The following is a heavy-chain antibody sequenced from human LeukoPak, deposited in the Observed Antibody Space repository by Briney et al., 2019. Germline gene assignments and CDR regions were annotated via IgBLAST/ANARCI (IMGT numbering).Heavy chain of an antibody. J-gene: IGHJ6*03. V-gene: IGHV3-53*01. CDR1: GFTVSSNY. Sequence: GGSLRLSCAASGFTVSSNYMSWVRQAPGKGLEWVSVIYSGGSTYYADSVKGRFTISRDNSKNTLYLQMNSLRAEDTAVYYCARALRSSWGGYYYYMDVWGKGTTVTVSS. CDR2: IYSGGST. D-gene: IGHD6-13*01. CDR3: ARALRSSWGGYYYYMDV.